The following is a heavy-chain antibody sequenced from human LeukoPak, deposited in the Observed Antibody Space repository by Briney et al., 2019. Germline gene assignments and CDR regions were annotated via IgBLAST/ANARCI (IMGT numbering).Heavy chain of an antibody. CDR1: GYTFTNNF. J-gene: IGHJ4*02. Sequence: ASVKVSCKASGYTFTNNFMHWVRQAPGQGLEWMGIINPSGDNTWYAQKFQGRVTMTRDMSTSTVYMELSSLRSEDTAVYYCARDLGGTTWYYFDYWGQGTLVTVSS. D-gene: IGHD1-7*01. CDR3: ARDLGGTTWYYFDY. V-gene: IGHV1-46*01. CDR2: INPSGDNT.